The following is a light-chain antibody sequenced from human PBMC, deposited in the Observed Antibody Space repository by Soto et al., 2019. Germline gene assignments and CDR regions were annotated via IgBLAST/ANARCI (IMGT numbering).Light chain of an antibody. V-gene: IGKV3-11*01. CDR3: QQRSNWWIT. CDR1: QSVSSY. CDR2: DAS. J-gene: IGKJ5*01. Sequence: EIVMPQSPATLSVSPGESATLSGRASQSVSSYLAWYQQKPGQAPRLLIYDASNRATGIPARFSGSGSGTDFTLTISSLEPEDFAVYYCQQRSNWWITFGQGTRLEIK.